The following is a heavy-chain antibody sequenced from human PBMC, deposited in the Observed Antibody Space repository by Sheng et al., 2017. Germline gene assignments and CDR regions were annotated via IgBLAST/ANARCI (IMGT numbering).Heavy chain of an antibody. J-gene: IGHJ4*02. Sequence: QEQLVQSGAEVKKPGASVKVSCKASGYTFTDFYMHWVRQAPGQGLEWMGWIHPNSGDTNYAQKFQGRVTMTTDTSISTAYMELTRLRSDDTALYYCARTIPFDHWGRGNPWSP. D-gene: IGHD2-2*02. CDR1: GYTFTDFY. CDR3: ARTIPFDH. V-gene: IGHV1-2*02. CDR2: IHPNSGDT.